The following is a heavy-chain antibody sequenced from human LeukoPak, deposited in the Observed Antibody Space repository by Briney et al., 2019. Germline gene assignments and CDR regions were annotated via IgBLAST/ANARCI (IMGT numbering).Heavy chain of an antibody. D-gene: IGHD5-12*01. J-gene: IGHJ4*02. Sequence: GGSLRLSCAASGFTFSSYEMNWVRQAPGKGLEWVSYISSSGSTIYYADSVKGRFTISRDNAKNSLYLHMNSLRAEDTAVYYCAKDGAWLRFDDWGQGILVTVSS. CDR2: ISSSGSTI. V-gene: IGHV3-48*03. CDR1: GFTFSSYE. CDR3: AKDGAWLRFDD.